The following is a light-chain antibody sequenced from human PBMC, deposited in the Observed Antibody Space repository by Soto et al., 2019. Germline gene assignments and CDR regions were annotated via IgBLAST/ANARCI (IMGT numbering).Light chain of an antibody. J-gene: IGKJ1*01. CDR2: DAS. CDR1: QSISYR. Sequence: DIQMTQSPSTLSASVGARVTITCRASQSISYRLAWYQQKPGKAPKLLIYDASSLESGVPSTFSGSGSGTEFTLTITSLQPDDFATYYCQQYNSYSWTFGQGTKVEIK. CDR3: QQYNSYSWT. V-gene: IGKV1-5*01.